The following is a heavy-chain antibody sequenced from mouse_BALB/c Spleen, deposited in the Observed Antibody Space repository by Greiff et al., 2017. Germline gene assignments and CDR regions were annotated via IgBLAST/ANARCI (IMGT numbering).Heavy chain of an antibody. J-gene: IGHJ4*01. V-gene: IGHV5-4*02. CDR3: ARDRGYYYGYGAMDY. Sequence: DVHLVESGGGLVKPGGSLKLSCAASGFTFSDYYMYWVRQTPEKRLEWVATISDGGSYTYYPDSVKGRFTISRDNAKNNLYLQMSSLKSEDTAMYYCARDRGYYYGYGAMDYWGQGTSVTVSS. CDR2: ISDGGSYT. D-gene: IGHD1-2*01. CDR1: GFTFSDYY.